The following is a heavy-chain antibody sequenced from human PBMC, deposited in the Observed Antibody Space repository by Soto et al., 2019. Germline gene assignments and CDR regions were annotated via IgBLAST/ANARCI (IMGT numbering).Heavy chain of an antibody. CDR3: ARASPVVTDV. CDR2: INHSGST. V-gene: IGHV4-39*07. D-gene: IGHD5-18*01. CDR1: GGSITSSSYY. J-gene: IGHJ6*02. Sequence: SETLSLTCTVSGGSITSSSYYWSWIRQPPGKGLEWIGEINHSGSTNYNPSLKSRVTISVDTSKNQFSLKLSSVTAADTAVYYCARASPVVTDVWGQGTTVTVSS.